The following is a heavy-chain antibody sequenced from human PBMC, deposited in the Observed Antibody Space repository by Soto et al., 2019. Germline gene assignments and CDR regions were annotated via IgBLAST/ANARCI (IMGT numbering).Heavy chain of an antibody. D-gene: IGHD3-22*01. V-gene: IGHV3-74*01. CDR2: INSDGSST. CDR1: GFTFSSYW. J-gene: IGHJ4*02. Sequence: GGSLRLSCAASGFTFSSYWMHWVRQAPGKGLVWVSRINSDGSSTSYADSVKGRFTISRDNAKNTLYLQMNSLRAEDTAVYYCAREPLSEYDSSGRGFDYWGQGTLVTVSS. CDR3: AREPLSEYDSSGRGFDY.